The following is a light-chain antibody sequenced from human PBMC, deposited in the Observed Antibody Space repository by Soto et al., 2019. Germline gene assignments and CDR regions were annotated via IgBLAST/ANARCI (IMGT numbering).Light chain of an antibody. CDR1: NNDIGGFPY. Sequence: QSALTQPRSVSGSPGQSVTISCTGTNNDIGGFPYVSWYQQVPGKAPKLMISAVTQRPSGVPDRFSGSKSGNTASLTISGLQADDEAEYYCSSYCLSYGSIETSATVVFGGGTKLTVL. CDR3: SSYCLSYGSIETSATVV. CDR2: AVT. V-gene: IGLV2-11*01. J-gene: IGLJ2*01.